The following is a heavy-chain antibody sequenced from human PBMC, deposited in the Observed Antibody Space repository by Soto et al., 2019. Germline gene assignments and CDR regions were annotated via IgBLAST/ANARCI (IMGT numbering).Heavy chain of an antibody. CDR2: ISSSGSTI. D-gene: IGHD1-1*01. J-gene: IGHJ2*01. V-gene: IGHV3-11*01. CDR1: GFTFSDYY. CDR3: ARPPLYNWNDVWYFDL. Sequence: QVQLVESGGGLVKPGGSLRLSSAASGFTFSDYYMSWIRQAPGKGLEWVSYISSSGSTIYYADSVKGRFTISRDNAKNSLYLQMNSLRAEDTAVYYCARPPLYNWNDVWYFDLWGRGTLVTVSS.